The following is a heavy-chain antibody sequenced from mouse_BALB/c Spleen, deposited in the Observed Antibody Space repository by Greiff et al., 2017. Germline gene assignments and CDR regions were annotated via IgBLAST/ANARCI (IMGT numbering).Heavy chain of an antibody. Sequence: VQLQQSGAELVKPGASVKLSCTASGFNIKDTYMHLVKQRPEQGLEWIGRIEPANGNTKYDPKFQGKATITADTSSNTAYLQLSSLTSEDTAVYYCARGGFYYGSSYFDYWGQGTTLTVSS. CDR1: GFNIKDTY. CDR3: ARGGFYYGSSYFDY. J-gene: IGHJ2*01. D-gene: IGHD1-1*01. V-gene: IGHV14-3*02. CDR2: IEPANGNT.